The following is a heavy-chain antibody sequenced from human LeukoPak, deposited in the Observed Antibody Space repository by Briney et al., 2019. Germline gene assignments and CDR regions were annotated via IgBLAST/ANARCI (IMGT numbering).Heavy chain of an antibody. D-gene: IGHD3-10*01. J-gene: IGHJ4*02. CDR3: ARDSGGSGSISGAYFVH. CDR2: IYTSGST. Sequence: PSETLSLTCSVSGASINSYYWSWIRQPAGKGLEWIGRIYTSGSTNYNPSLKSRVTMSVDTSKNQFSLKLSSVTAADTAVYYCARDSGGSGSISGAYFVHWGQGTLVTVSS. CDR1: GASINSYY. V-gene: IGHV4-4*07.